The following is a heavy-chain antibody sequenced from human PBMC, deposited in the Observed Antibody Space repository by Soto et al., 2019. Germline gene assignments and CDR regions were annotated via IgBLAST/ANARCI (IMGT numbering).Heavy chain of an antibody. CDR3: ARESKYDTSGYPPCFAP. J-gene: IGHJ5*02. Sequence: FQTLRLSWSVVWGPLGGRGGCRSFNHHQPGEGLEWIGEIYYSWSTNYNPSLKSRVTISVDTSKNQFSLKLSSVTAADTAVYYCARESKYDTSGYPPCFAPWGQGPLVTVSS. CDR1: WGPLGGRGGC. D-gene: IGHD3-22*01. CDR2: IYYSWST. V-gene: IGHV4-31*02.